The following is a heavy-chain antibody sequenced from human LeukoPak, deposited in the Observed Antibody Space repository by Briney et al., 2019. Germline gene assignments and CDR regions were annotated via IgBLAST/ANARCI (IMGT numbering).Heavy chain of an antibody. J-gene: IGHJ4*02. CDR3: ARGGYNWNSTFDY. CDR1: GGTFNSYA. D-gene: IGHD1-7*01. CDR2: IIPILGIA. Sequence: SVTVSCKASGGTFNSYAISWVRQAPGQGLEWVGRIIPILGIANYAQKFQGRVTITADKSTSTAYMELSSLRSEDTAVYYCARGGYNWNSTFDYWGQGTLVTVSS. V-gene: IGHV1-69*04.